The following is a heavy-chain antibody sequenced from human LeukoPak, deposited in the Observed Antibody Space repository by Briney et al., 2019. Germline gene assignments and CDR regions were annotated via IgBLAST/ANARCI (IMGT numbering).Heavy chain of an antibody. D-gene: IGHD1-26*01. CDR3: AREASPCSGSYYCDY. V-gene: IGHV3-21*01. J-gene: IGHJ4*02. CDR1: GFTFSSYS. CDR2: ITSRSTYI. Sequence: PGGSLRLSCAASGFTFSSYSMHWVRQAPGKGLEWVSSITSRSTYIYYADSMKGRFTISRDNAKNSLYLQLTSLRADDTAVYYCAREASPCSGSYYCDYWGQGTLVTVSS.